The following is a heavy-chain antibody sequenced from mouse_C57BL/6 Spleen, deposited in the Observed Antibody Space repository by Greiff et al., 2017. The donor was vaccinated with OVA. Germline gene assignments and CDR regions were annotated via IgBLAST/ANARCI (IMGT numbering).Heavy chain of an antibody. CDR2: IDPSDSET. Sequence: QVQLQQPGAELVRPGSSVKLSCKASGYTFTSYWMHWVKQRPIQGLEWIGNIDPSDSETHYNQKFKDKATLTVDKSSSTAYMQLSSLTSEDSAVYYCARERTGRGAMDYWGQGTSVTVSS. CDR3: ARERTGRGAMDY. V-gene: IGHV1-52*01. CDR1: GYTFTSYW. J-gene: IGHJ4*01. D-gene: IGHD4-1*01.